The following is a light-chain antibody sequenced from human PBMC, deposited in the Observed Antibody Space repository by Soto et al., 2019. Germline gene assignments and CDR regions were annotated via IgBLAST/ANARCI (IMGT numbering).Light chain of an antibody. CDR2: LEGSGSY. J-gene: IGLJ2*01. CDR3: ETWDSNTLV. Sequence: QLVLTQSSSSSACLGSSVKLTCTLSSGHSSYIIAWHQQQPGKAPRYLINLEGSGSYNKGSGVPDRFSGSSSGADRYLTISNLQFEDEADYYCETWDSNTLVFGGGTKVTVL. V-gene: IGLV4-60*02. CDR1: SGHSSYI.